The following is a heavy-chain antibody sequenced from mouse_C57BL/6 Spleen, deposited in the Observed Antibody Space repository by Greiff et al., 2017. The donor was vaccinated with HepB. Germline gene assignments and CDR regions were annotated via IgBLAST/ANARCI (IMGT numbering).Heavy chain of an antibody. D-gene: IGHD3-2*02. Sequence: QVQLQQPGAELVRPGSSVKLSCKASGYTFTSYWMHWVKQRPIQGLEWIGNIDPSDSETHYNQKFKDKATLTVDKSSSTAYMQLSSLTSEDSAVYYCARGETAQATGWFAYWGQGTPVTVSA. CDR1: GYTFTSYW. CDR3: ARGETAQATGWFAY. V-gene: IGHV1-52*01. J-gene: IGHJ3*01. CDR2: IDPSDSET.